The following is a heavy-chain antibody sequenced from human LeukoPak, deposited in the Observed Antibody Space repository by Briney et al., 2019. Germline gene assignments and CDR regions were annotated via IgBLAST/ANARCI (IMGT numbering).Heavy chain of an antibody. D-gene: IGHD2-2*01. V-gene: IGHV1-18*01. Sequence: ASVKVSCKASGYSFTRYGISWVRQAPGQGLEWMAWMSAYNGNTNYAQKFQGRVTMTTDTSSSTAYMELRSLRYEDTALYYCARVRYCTSTSCYGPEDDAFDIWGQGTMVTVSS. CDR2: MSAYNGNT. J-gene: IGHJ3*02. CDR1: GYSFTRYG. CDR3: ARVRYCTSTSCYGPEDDAFDI.